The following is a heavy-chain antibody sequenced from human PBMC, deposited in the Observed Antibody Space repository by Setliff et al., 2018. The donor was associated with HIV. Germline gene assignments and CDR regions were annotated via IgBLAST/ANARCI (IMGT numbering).Heavy chain of an antibody. D-gene: IGHD2-2*01. CDR1: DYSVLNDNY. CDR2: VHHDGST. J-gene: IGHJ4*01. Sequence: SETLSLTCAVSDYSVLNDNYWGWIRQSPGKGLEWIGSVHHDGSTYYNPSLESRVTTTIDTSKNQLSLTLTSVTAADTAIYYCARHHLVDPFDYWGHGTLVTVS. CDR3: ARHHLVDPFDY. V-gene: IGHV4-38-2*01.